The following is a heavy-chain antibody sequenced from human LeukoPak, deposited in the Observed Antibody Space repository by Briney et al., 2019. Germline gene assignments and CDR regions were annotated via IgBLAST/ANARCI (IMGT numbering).Heavy chain of an antibody. CDR3: ARDGSLYGAPPPAAGILDY. Sequence: GGSLRLSCAASGFTFSSYGMHWVRQAPGKGLEWVAVIWYDGSNKYYADSVKGRFTISRDNSKNTLYLQMNSLRAEDTAVYYCARDGSLYGAPPPAAGILDYWGQGTLVTVSS. CDR2: IWYDGSNK. V-gene: IGHV3-33*01. CDR1: GFTFSSYG. J-gene: IGHJ4*02. D-gene: IGHD6-13*01.